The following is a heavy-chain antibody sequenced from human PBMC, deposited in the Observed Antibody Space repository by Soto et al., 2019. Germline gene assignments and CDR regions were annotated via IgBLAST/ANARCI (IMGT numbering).Heavy chain of an antibody. J-gene: IGHJ4*02. CDR3: AKGRHINGESSEGNYYDY. Sequence: GGSLRLSCAASGFTFASYAMSWVRQAPGKGPEWVSSISGSDGGTYYADCVKGRFIISRDNSKNTQYLQMNSLRAEDTAVYYCAKGRHINGESSEGNYYDYWGQGTLVTVSS. V-gene: IGHV3-23*01. CDR2: ISGSDGGT. CDR1: GFTFASYA. D-gene: IGHD2-21*01.